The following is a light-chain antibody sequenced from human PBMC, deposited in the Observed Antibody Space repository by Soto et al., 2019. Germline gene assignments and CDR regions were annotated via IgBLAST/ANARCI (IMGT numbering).Light chain of an antibody. V-gene: IGKV1-39*01. J-gene: IGKJ2*01. CDR3: QQSYTTPYT. CDR2: AAS. CDR1: QSISSY. Sequence: DIQMTQSPSSLSASVRDRVSITCRAGQSISSYLNWYQQKPGKAPKLLIYAASSLQSGVPSRFSGSGSGTDFTLTISSLQPEDFATYYCQQSYTTPYTFGQGTKLEIK.